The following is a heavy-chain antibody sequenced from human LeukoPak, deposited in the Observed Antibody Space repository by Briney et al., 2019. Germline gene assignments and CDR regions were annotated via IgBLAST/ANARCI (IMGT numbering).Heavy chain of an antibody. CDR1: GESLSKYY. V-gene: IGHV4-34*01. Sequence: KPSETLSLTCAVYGESLSKYYWTWIRHSPGKGLEWIGEINHRGSTNLNPYLKSRVTLSVDTSKHQFSLKLTSVTAADAAVYYCASSVGSTDYWGQGTLVTVSS. D-gene: IGHD1-26*01. CDR3: ASSVGSTDY. J-gene: IGHJ4*02. CDR2: INHRGST.